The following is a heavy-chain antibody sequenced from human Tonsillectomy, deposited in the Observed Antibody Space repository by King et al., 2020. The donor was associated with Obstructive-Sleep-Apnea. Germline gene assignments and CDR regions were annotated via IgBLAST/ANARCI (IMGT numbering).Heavy chain of an antibody. CDR3: SRRTTVSLYYFDY. D-gene: IGHD4-17*01. CDR1: GFTFSSYA. CDR2: ISYDGSNK. J-gene: IGHJ4*02. V-gene: IGHV3-30-3*01. Sequence: QLVQSGGGVVQPGRSLRLSCAASGFTFSSYAMHWVRQAPGKGLEWVAVISYDGSNKYYSDSVKGRFTISRDNSKNTLYLQMNSLRAEDTAVYYCSRRTTVSLYYFDYWGQGTLVTVSS.